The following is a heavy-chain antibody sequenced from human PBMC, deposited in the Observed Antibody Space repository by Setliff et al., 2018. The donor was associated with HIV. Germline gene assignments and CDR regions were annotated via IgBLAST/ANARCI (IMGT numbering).Heavy chain of an antibody. D-gene: IGHD4-4*01. CDR2: IIPIFGTA. CDR1: GGTFSSYA. Sequence: ASVKVSCKASGGTFSSYAISWVRQAPGQGLEWMGGIIPIFGTANYAQKFQARVTITTDESTSTAYMELSSLRSEDTAVYYCASCRDHSNYYNYYYYGMDVWGQGTTVTVSS. CDR3: ASCRDHSNYYNYYYYGMDV. V-gene: IGHV1-69*05. J-gene: IGHJ6*02.